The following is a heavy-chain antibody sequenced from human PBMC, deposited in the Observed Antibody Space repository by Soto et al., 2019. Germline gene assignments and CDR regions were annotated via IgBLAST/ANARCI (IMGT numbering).Heavy chain of an antibody. CDR1: GFTFSSYG. CDR3: AKVRRLLAVADPFDY. D-gene: IGHD6-19*01. CDR2: ISYDGSNK. Sequence: QVQLVESGGGVVQPGRSLRLSCAASGFTFSSYGMHWVRQAPGKGLEWVAVISYDGSNKYYADSVKGRFTISRDNSKNTLYLQINSLRAEDTAMYYCAKVRRLLAVADPFDYWGQGTLVTVSS. V-gene: IGHV3-30*18. J-gene: IGHJ4*02.